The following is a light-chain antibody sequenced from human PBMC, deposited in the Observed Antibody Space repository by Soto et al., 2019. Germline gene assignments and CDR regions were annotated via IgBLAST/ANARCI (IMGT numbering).Light chain of an antibody. V-gene: IGLV2-14*01. CDR1: SSDVGGSNY. CDR3: SSYTSSSLYV. Sequence: QSVLTQPASVSGSPGQSITISCTGTSSDVGGSNYVSWYQQLPGKAPKLMIYDVSDWPSGVSNRFSGSKSGNTASLTISGLQAEDEADYYCSSYTSSSLYVFGTGTKLTVL. CDR2: DVS. J-gene: IGLJ1*01.